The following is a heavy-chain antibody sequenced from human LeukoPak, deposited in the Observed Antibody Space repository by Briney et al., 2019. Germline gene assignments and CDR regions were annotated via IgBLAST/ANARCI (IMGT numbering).Heavy chain of an antibody. CDR2: ISGSGGST. CDR1: GFTFSRYA. D-gene: IGHD2-2*01. Sequence: PGGSLRLSCAASGFTFSRYAMSWVRQAPGKGLEWVSAISGSGGSTYYADSVKGRFTISRDNSKNTLYLQMNSLRAEDTAVYYCARHVAVLPAPRNYYFDYWGQGILVTVSS. V-gene: IGHV3-23*01. J-gene: IGHJ4*02. CDR3: ARHVAVLPAPRNYYFDY.